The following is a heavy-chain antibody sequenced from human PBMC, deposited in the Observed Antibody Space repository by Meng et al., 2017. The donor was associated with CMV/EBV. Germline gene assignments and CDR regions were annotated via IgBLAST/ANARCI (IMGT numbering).Heavy chain of an antibody. J-gene: IGHJ4*02. CDR2: ISGSGGST. D-gene: IGHD5-24*01. CDR1: GFTFSRYA. V-gene: IGHV3-23*01. Sequence: EVQLXXXXXGGVXAXXXVRLXXXASGFTFSRYAMGWVRQAPGKGLEWVSAISGSGGSTYYADSVKGRFTISRDNSKNTLYLQMNSLRAEDTAVYYCAKGEWGDGYSPFDYWGQGTLVTVSS. CDR3: AKGEWGDGYSPFDY.